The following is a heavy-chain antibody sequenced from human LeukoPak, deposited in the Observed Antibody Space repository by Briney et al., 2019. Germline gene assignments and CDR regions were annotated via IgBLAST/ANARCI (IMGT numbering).Heavy chain of an antibody. CDR3: TKGYNWNPDY. CDR1: GFIFSTYA. J-gene: IGHJ4*02. CDR2: ISGSGGST. Sequence: GGCLRLSCAASGFIFSTYAMSWVRQAPGKGLEWVSSISGSGGSTFYADSVKGRFTISRENSRNTLYLQMNSLRAEDTAVYYCTKGYNWNPDYWGQGTLVTVSS. D-gene: IGHD1-20*01. V-gene: IGHV3-23*01.